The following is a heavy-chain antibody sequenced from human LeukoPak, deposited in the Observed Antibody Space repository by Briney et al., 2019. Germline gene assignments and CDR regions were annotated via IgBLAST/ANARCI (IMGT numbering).Heavy chain of an antibody. CDR2: IRYDGSNK. CDR3: AKDRDRGGRELLRSRLGGLYY. V-gene: IGHV3-30*02. CDR1: GFTFSSYG. D-gene: IGHD1-26*01. Sequence: GGSLRLSCAASGFTFSSYGMHWVRQAPGKGLEWVAFIRYDGSNKYYADSVKGRFTISRDNSKNTLYLQMNSLRAEDTAVYYCAKDRDRGGRELLRSRLGGLYYWGQGTLVTVSS. J-gene: IGHJ4*02.